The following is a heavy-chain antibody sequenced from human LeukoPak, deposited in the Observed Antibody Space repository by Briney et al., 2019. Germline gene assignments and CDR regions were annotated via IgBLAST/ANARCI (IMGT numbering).Heavy chain of an antibody. J-gene: IGHJ4*02. V-gene: IGHV3-30*18. CDR3: AKMVATERHFDY. Sequence: GGSLRLSCAASGFTFSSYEMNWVRQAPGKGLEWVAVISYDGSNKYYADSVKGRFTISRDNSKNTLYLQMNSLRAEDTAVYYCAKMVATERHFDYWGQGTLVTVSS. D-gene: IGHD5-12*01. CDR2: ISYDGSNK. CDR1: GFTFSSYE.